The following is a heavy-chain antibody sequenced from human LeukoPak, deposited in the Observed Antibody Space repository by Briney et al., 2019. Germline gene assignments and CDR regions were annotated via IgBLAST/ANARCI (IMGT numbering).Heavy chain of an antibody. CDR3: ARPIAAAGNWLDP. CDR1: GGSISSSSYY. V-gene: IGHV4-39*01. CDR2: IYYSGST. D-gene: IGHD6-13*01. Sequence: NPSETLSLTCTVSGGSISSSSYYWGWIRQPPGKGLEWIGSIYYSGSTYYNPSLKSRVTISVDTSKNQFSLKLSSVTAADTAVYYCARPIAAAGNWLDPWGQGTLVTVSS. J-gene: IGHJ5*02.